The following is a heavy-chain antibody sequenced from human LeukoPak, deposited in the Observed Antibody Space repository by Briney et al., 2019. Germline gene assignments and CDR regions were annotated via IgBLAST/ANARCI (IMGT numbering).Heavy chain of an antibody. V-gene: IGHV1-18*01. Sequence: GASVKVSCKASGYTFTSYGISWVRQAPGQGLEWMGWISAYNGNTNYAQKLQGRVTMTTDTSTSTAYMELRSLRSDDTAVYYCARDLIWFGELSRFDYWGQGTLVTVSS. CDR3: ARDLIWFGELSRFDY. CDR2: ISAYNGNT. J-gene: IGHJ4*02. CDR1: GYTFTSYG. D-gene: IGHD3-10*01.